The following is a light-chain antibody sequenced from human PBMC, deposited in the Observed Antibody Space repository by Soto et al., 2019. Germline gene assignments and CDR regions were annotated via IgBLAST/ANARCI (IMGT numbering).Light chain of an antibody. V-gene: IGKV1-13*02. CDR3: QQFNSYPQT. J-gene: IGKJ5*01. CDR1: QGISSA. Sequence: AIQLTHSPSSLSASVGDRVTITCRASQGISSALAWYQQKPGKAPKLLIYDASSLESGVPSRFSGSGSGTDFTLTISSLQPEDFATYYCQQFNSYPQTFGQGTRLEIK. CDR2: DAS.